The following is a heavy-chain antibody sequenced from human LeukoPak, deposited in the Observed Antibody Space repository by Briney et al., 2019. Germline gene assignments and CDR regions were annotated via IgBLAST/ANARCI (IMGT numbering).Heavy chain of an antibody. D-gene: IGHD1-26*01. Sequence: SQTLSLTCTVSGGSIRSYYWSWIRQPPGKGLECIGYIYYIGSTNYNPSLKSRVTISLDTSKSQFSLKLTSVTPADTAVYYCARGGIVGSRTNWFDPWGQGILVTVSS. V-gene: IGHV4-59*01. CDR2: IYYIGST. J-gene: IGHJ5*02. CDR3: ARGGIVGSRTNWFDP. CDR1: GGSIRSYY.